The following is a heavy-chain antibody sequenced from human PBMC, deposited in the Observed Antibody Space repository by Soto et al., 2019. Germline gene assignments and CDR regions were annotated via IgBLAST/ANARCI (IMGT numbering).Heavy chain of an antibody. Sequence: QVQLVQSGSEVNKPGASVKVSCKTSGYTFTLYGISWVRQAPGQGLEWMGWISTYNGNTKYAQKLQGRVTMTTDTSTSTADMELRSLKSDDTAVYYCASIIGSSLDYWGQGTLVTVSS. CDR1: GYTFTLYG. J-gene: IGHJ4*02. CDR2: ISTYNGNT. D-gene: IGHD6-6*01. CDR3: ASIIGSSLDY. V-gene: IGHV1-18*04.